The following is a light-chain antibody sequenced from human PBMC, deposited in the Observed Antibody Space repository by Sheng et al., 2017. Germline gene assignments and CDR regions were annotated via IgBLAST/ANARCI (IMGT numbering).Light chain of an antibody. CDR3: QIWDNTSDHPVV. CDR2: DDS. Sequence: SYVLTQPPSVSVAPGQTARITCGGNNIGSESVHWYQQKPGQAPVLVIYDDSDRPSGIPARFSGSNSGNTATLTISSVEVGDEADFYCQIWDNTSDHPVVFGGGTKLAV. CDR1: NIGSES. J-gene: IGLJ2*01. V-gene: IGLV3-21*02.